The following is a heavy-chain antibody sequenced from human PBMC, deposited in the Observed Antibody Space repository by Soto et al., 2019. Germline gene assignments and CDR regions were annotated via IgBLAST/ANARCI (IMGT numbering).Heavy chain of an antibody. CDR3: ASLEAAGYNWFDP. J-gene: IGHJ5*02. V-gene: IGHV3-30-3*01. CDR2: ISYDGSNK. D-gene: IGHD6-13*01. Sequence: QVQLVESGGGVVQPGRSLRLSCAASGFTFSSYAMHWVRQVPGKGLEWVAVISYDGSNKYYADSVKGRFTISRDNSKNTLYLQMNSLRAEDTAVYYCASLEAAGYNWFDPWGQGTLVTVSS. CDR1: GFTFSSYA.